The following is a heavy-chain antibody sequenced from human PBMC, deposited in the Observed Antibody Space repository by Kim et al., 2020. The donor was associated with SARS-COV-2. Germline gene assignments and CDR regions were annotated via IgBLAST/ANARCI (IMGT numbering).Heavy chain of an antibody. CDR3: TTASPVRY. V-gene: IGHV3-15*01. J-gene: IGHJ4*02. CDR1: GFTFTNAW. Sequence: GWSLRLSCAASGFTFTNAWMNWVRQAPGKGLEWVGRIKTKTDGGTTDYAAPVKGRFIISRDDSKNTLYVQMNSLKTEDTAIYYCTTASPVRYWGQGTLVTVSS. CDR2: IKTKTDGGTT.